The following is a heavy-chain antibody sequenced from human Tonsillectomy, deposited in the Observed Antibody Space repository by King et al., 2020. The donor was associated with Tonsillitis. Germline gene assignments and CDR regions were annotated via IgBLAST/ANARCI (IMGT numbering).Heavy chain of an antibody. V-gene: IGHV3-30*04. J-gene: IGHJ4*02. CDR2: ISYDGRNE. D-gene: IGHD4-17*01. Sequence: QVPLVVSGGGVVQPGRSLRLSCAASGFTFDNYALHWVRQAPGKGLEWVAAISYDGRNEYYVESVKGRFTISRDDAMTTVYLQMNSLRAEDTAMYYFAEDGNYYGDYVLAGYYFDSWGQGTLVTVSS. CDR3: AEDGNYYGDYVLAGYYFDS. CDR1: GFTFDNYA.